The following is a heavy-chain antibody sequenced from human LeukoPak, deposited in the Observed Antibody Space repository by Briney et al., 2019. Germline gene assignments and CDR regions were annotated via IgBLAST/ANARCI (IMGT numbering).Heavy chain of an antibody. J-gene: IGHJ4*02. Sequence: GGSLRLSCAASGFTFSSYSMNWVRQAPGKGLEWVSSISSSSSYIYYADSVKGRFTIPRDNAKNSLYLQMNSLRAEDTAVYYCARGRASPRYCSSTSCYVEPGAPFDYWGQGTLVTVSS. V-gene: IGHV3-21*01. D-gene: IGHD2-2*01. CDR1: GFTFSSYS. CDR3: ARGRASPRYCSSTSCYVEPGAPFDY. CDR2: ISSSSSYI.